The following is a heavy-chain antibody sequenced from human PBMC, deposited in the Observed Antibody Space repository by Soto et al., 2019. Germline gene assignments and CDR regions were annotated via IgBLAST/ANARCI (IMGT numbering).Heavy chain of an antibody. J-gene: IGHJ5*02. D-gene: IGHD2-2*01. V-gene: IGHV4-31*03. CDR3: ARAYCSSTRCYWWGNWCDR. Sequence: SETLSLTCTVSGGSISSGCYYWSWIRQHPGKDLEWIGYIYYMGSTYYTPSLKSRVTISVDTSKNKFSLKLSSVTPSDTAVYYCARAYCSSTRCYWWGNWCDRYGRGNLFTLSS. CDR2: IYYMGST. CDR1: GGSISSGCYY.